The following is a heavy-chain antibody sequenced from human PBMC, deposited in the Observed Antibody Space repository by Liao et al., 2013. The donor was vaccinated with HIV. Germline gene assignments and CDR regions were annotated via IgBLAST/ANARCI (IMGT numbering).Heavy chain of an antibody. CDR3: ARGGGSEAFDI. V-gene: IGHV4-34*01. CDR1: GGSFSGFF. D-gene: IGHD1-14*01. Sequence: QVQLQQWGAGLLKPSETLSLTCAVYGGSFSGFFWNWIRQSPGKGLEWIGEINHSGTTSYNPSLKSRVTISLDTSKNQLSLNLNSVTAADTGVYYCARGGGSEAFDIWGQGTMVTVSS. J-gene: IGHJ3*02. CDR2: INHSGTT.